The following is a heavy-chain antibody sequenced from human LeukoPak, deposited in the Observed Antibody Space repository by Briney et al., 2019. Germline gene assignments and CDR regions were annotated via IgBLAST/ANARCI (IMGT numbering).Heavy chain of an antibody. V-gene: IGHV4-59*08. CDR2: VSYSGST. J-gene: IGHJ4*02. Sequence: SETLSLTCTVSAVSITTYYWSWIRQPPGQGLEWIGYVSYSGSTNYNPSLKSRVTLSVDTSKNQFSLKLSSVTATDTAVYYCARHGGSWTFDYWGQGTLVTVSS. CDR3: ARHGGSWTFDY. D-gene: IGHD6-13*01. CDR1: AVSITTYY.